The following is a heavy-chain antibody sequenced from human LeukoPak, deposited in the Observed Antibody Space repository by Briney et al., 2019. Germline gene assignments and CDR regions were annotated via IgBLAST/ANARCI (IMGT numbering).Heavy chain of an antibody. CDR1: GFTFSGSA. V-gene: IGHV4-38-2*01. CDR3: ARYDFWSGPHRGYFDY. D-gene: IGHD3-3*01. CDR2: IYYNGRT. J-gene: IGHJ4*02. Sequence: TGGSLTLSCAVSGFTFSGSAMLWVRPASGKGLAWIGCIYYNGRTYYNPSLKSRLTRSIDTSNNQFSLKLSSVTAADTAIYYCARYDFWSGPHRGYFDYWGQGILVTVSS.